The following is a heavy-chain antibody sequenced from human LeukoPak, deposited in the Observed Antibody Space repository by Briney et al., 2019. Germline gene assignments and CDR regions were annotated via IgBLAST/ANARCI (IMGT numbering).Heavy chain of an antibody. CDR2: ISGSGGST. Sequence: GGSLRLSCTASGFTFSNAWMSWVRQAPGKGLEWVSAISGSGGSTYYADSVKGRFTISRDNSKNTLYLQMNSLRAEDTAVYYCAKEGIAAAVFDYWGQGTLVTVSS. V-gene: IGHV3-23*01. J-gene: IGHJ4*02. CDR3: AKEGIAAAVFDY. CDR1: GFTFSNAW. D-gene: IGHD6-13*01.